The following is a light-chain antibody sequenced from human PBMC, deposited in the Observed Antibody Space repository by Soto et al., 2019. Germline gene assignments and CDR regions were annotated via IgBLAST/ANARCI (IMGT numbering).Light chain of an antibody. J-gene: IGLJ2*01. Sequence: QSALTQPPSASGYPGQSVTISCTGTSSDVGGYNYVSWYQQHPGKAPKLMISGVSERPSGVPDRFSGSKSGNTASLTVSGLQAEDEADYYCSSYAGSDNWVFGGGTKLTVL. CDR1: SSDVGGYNY. CDR2: GVS. V-gene: IGLV2-8*01. CDR3: SSYAGSDNWV.